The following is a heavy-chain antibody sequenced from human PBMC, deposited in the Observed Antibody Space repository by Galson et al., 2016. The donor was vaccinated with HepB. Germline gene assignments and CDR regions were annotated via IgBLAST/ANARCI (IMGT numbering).Heavy chain of an antibody. CDR2: IYISGST. D-gene: IGHD3-9*01. CDR1: GGSMNDFY. CDR3: AREPSRYGSPDDAFDV. V-gene: IGHV4-4*07. J-gene: IGHJ3*01. Sequence: ETLSLTCTVSGGSMNDFYWSWIRQSAGKGLEWIGRIYISGSTNYNPSLMSRVTMSVDTSKNQFSLKLRDVTAADTGVYFCAREPSRYGSPDDAFDVWGQGTLVTVSS.